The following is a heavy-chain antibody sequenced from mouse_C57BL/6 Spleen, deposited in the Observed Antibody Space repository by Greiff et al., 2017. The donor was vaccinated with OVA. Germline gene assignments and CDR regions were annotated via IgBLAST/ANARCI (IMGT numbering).Heavy chain of an antibody. Sequence: EVQGVESGGGLVQPGGSLKLSCAASGFTFSDYYMYWVRQTPEKRLEWVAYISNGGGSTYYPDTVKGRFTISRDNAKNTLYLQMSRLKSEDTAMYYCARQSNLYAMDYWGQGTSVTVSS. CDR2: ISNGGGST. V-gene: IGHV5-12*01. D-gene: IGHD2-5*01. CDR1: GFTFSDYY. J-gene: IGHJ4*01. CDR3: ARQSNLYAMDY.